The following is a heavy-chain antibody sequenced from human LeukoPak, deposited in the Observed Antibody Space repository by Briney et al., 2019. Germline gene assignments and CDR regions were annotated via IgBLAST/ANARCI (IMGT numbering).Heavy chain of an antibody. D-gene: IGHD3-9*01. V-gene: IGHV1-18*01. CDR2: ISAYNGNT. Sequence: ASVKVSCKASGYTFTSYGISWVRQAPGQGLEWMGWISAYNGNTNYAQKLQGRVTMTTGTSTSTAYMELRSLRSDDTAVYYCARNYDILTGQYYFDYWGQGTLVTVSS. CDR1: GYTFTSYG. J-gene: IGHJ4*02. CDR3: ARNYDILTGQYYFDY.